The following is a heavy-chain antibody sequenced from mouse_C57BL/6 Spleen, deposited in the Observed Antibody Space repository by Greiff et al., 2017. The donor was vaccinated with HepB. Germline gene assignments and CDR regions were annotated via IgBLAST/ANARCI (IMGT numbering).Heavy chain of an antibody. CDR3: ARSRSSSGYGFAY. CDR1: GYTFTNYW. Sequence: QVQLQQSGAELVRPGTSVKMSCKASGYTFTNYWIGWAKQRPGHGLEWIGDIYPGGGYTNYNEKFKGKATLTADKSSSTAYMQFSSLTSEDSAIYYCARSRSSSGYGFAYWGQGTLVTVSA. CDR2: IYPGGGYT. J-gene: IGHJ3*01. D-gene: IGHD3-2*02. V-gene: IGHV1-63*01.